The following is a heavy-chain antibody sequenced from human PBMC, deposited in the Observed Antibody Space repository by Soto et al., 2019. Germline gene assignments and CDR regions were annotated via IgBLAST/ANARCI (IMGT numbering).Heavy chain of an antibody. D-gene: IGHD3-9*01. CDR1: GFTFISYG. CDR3: ARDPSISGDY. Sequence: WGSLRLSCAASGFTFISYGIHFFRQAPVKGLEWVAVIWYDGSNKYYADSVKGRFTISRDNSKNTLYLQMNSLRAEDTAVYYCARDPSISGDYWGQGTLVTVSS. V-gene: IGHV3-33*01. CDR2: IWYDGSNK. J-gene: IGHJ4*02.